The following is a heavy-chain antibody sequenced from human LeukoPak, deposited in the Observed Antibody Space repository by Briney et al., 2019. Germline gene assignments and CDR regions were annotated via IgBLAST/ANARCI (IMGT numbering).Heavy chain of an antibody. J-gene: IGHJ6*03. CDR3: AKDRLDYYYYYMDV. CDR2: ISGSGGTT. Sequence: GGSLRLSCAASGFTFSSYAMSWVRQAPGKGLEWVSLISGSGGTTYYADSVKGRFTISRDNSKNTLYLQMDSLRAEDTAVYYCAKDRLDYYYYYMDVWGKGTTVTVSS. V-gene: IGHV3-23*01. CDR1: GFTFSSYA.